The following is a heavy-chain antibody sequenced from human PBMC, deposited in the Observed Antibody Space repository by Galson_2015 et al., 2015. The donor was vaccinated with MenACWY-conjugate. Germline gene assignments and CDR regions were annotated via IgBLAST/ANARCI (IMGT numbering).Heavy chain of an antibody. Sequence: SLRLSCAASGFTFTNYAMNWVRQAPGRGLEWISYISSSSTSINYADSVKGRFTISRDNAKNSLYLQMNSLRDEDTAVYYCAKSMTILDYWGQGTLVTVSP. J-gene: IGHJ4*02. CDR2: ISSSSTSI. CDR3: AKSMTILDY. D-gene: IGHD4/OR15-4a*01. CDR1: GFTFTNYA. V-gene: IGHV3-48*02.